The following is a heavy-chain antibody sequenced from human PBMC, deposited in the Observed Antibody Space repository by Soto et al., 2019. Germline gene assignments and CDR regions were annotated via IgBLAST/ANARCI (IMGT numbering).Heavy chain of an antibody. CDR2: IKQDGSEK. Sequence: PGGSLRLSCAASGFTFSSYWMSWDRQAPGRGLEWVANIKQDGSEKYYVDSVKGRFTISRDNAKNSLYLQMNSLRAEDTAVYYCARDPGITIFGVDRPKTDYWGQGTLVTVSS. J-gene: IGHJ4*02. V-gene: IGHV3-7*05. CDR1: GFTFSSYW. D-gene: IGHD3-3*01. CDR3: ARDPGITIFGVDRPKTDY.